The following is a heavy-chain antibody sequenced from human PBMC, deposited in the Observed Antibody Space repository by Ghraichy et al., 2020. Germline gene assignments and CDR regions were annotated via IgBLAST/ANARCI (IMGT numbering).Heavy chain of an antibody. Sequence: GESLNISCAASGFTFSTYSMNWVRQAPGKGLEWVSSISSSSSYIYYADSVKGRFTISRDNAKNSLYLQMNSLRAEDTAVYFCAGGITISANYYYYYMDVWGKGTTVTVSS. CDR3: AGGITISANYYYYYMDV. J-gene: IGHJ6*03. CDR1: GFTFSTYS. D-gene: IGHD3-3*01. CDR2: ISSSSSYI. V-gene: IGHV3-21*01.